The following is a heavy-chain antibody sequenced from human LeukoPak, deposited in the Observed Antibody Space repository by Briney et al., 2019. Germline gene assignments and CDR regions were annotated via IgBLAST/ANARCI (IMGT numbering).Heavy chain of an antibody. CDR2: IYYSGST. CDR1: GGSISSSSYY. J-gene: IGHJ6*03. V-gene: IGHV4-39*02. CDR3: ARDLFSSGWNHYYYMDV. D-gene: IGHD6-19*01. Sequence: PSETLSLTCTVSGGSISSSSYYWGWIRQPPGKGLEWIGSIYYSGSTHYNPSLKSRVTISVDTSKNQFSLKLSSVTAADTAVYYCARDLFSSGWNHYYYMDVWGKGTTVTISS.